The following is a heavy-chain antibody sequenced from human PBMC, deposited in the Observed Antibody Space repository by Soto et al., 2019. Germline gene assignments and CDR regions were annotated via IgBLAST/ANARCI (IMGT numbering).Heavy chain of an antibody. J-gene: IGHJ3*02. CDR1: GYIFTRYY. CDR2: INPSDGST. V-gene: IGHV1-46*01. Sequence: ASVKVSCKASGYIFTRYYIHWVRQAPGQGLEWMGIINPSDGSTNYAQTFQGRVTMTEDTSTDTAYMELSSLRSEDTAVYYCATDAPGIAVAGTNIAFDIWGQGTMVTVSS. D-gene: IGHD6-19*01. CDR3: ATDAPGIAVAGTNIAFDI.